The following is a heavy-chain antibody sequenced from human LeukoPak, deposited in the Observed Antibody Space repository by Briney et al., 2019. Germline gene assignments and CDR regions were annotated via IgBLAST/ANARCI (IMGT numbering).Heavy chain of an antibody. J-gene: IGHJ6*03. D-gene: IGHD3-9*01. CDR1: GVSISSYY. V-gene: IGHV4-59*08. CDR3: ARLDANNYYYYMDF. Sequence: SETQSLTCTVSGVSISSYYWSWIRQPPGKGLEWIGYIYYTGTTNYNSSLKSRVTISADTSKNQFSLKLSSVTAADTAVYYCARLDANNYYYYMDFWGKGTTVTVSS. CDR2: IYYTGTT.